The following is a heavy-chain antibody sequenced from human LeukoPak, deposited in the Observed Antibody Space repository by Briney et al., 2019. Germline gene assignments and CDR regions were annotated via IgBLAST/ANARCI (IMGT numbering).Heavy chain of an antibody. CDR2: IDWDDYK. CDR3: ARLSMVRGVLDY. CDR1: GFSLSTSGMC. D-gene: IGHD3-10*01. V-gene: IGHV2-70*11. J-gene: IGHJ4*02. Sequence: SGPTLVNPTQTLTLTCTFSGFSLSTSGMCVSWIRQPPGKALEWLARIDWDDYKYYITSLKTRLTISKDASKNQVVLTMTNMDPVDTATYYCARLSMVRGVLDYWGQGTLVTVSS.